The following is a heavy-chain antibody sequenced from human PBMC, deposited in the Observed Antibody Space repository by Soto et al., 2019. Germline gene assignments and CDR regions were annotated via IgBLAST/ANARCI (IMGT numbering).Heavy chain of an antibody. CDR1: GFTFSSYG. CDR2: ISYDGSNK. V-gene: IGHV3-30*18. J-gene: IGHJ6*01. D-gene: IGHD3-16*01. CDR3: AKDRVSGGSYTEYYYYYGKDV. Sequence: GGSLRLSCAASGFTFSSYGMHWVRQAPGKGLEWVAVISYDGSNKYYADSVKGRFTISRDNSKNTLYLQMNSLRAEDTAVYYCAKDRVSGGSYTEYYYYYGKDVSGQGTTVPVSS.